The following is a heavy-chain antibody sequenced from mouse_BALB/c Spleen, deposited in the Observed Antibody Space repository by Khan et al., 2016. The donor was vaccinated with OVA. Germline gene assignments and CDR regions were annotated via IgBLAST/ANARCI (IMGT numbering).Heavy chain of an antibody. D-gene: IGHD2-4*01. V-gene: IGHV2-9*02. CDR3: ARSYDYDVWGFAY. J-gene: IGHJ3*01. Sequence: VQLQESGPGLVAPSQSLSITCTVSGFSLSNYGVHWVRQPPGKGLEWLGVIWTGGITNYNSALMSRLSISNDNSKSQVFLKMNRLQTDDTAVYYCARSYDYDVWGFAYWGQGTLVTVSA. CDR1: GFSLSNYG. CDR2: IWTGGIT.